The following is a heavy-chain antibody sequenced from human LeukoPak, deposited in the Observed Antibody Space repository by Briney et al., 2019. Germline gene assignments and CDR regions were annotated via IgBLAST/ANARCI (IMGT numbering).Heavy chain of an antibody. Sequence: GGSLRLSCAASGFTFSSYWMHWVRHAPGKGLVWVSRINSDGSSTIYADSVKGRFTISRDNAKNTLYLQMNSLRAEDTGVYYCARVEGYDFWSGYYSLYNWFDPWGQGTLVTVSS. J-gene: IGHJ5*02. CDR3: ARVEGYDFWSGYYSLYNWFDP. D-gene: IGHD3-3*01. CDR1: GFTFSSYW. V-gene: IGHV3-74*01. CDR2: INSDGSST.